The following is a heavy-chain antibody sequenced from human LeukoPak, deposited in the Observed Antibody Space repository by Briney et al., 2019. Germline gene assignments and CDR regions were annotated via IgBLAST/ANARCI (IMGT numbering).Heavy chain of an antibody. D-gene: IGHD3-22*01. CDR2: IKQDGSEK. CDR3: ARRLYYDSSFDY. J-gene: IGHJ4*02. Sequence: PGGSLRLSCAASGFTFSSYAMSWVRQAPGKGLEWVANIKQDGSEKYYVDSVKGRFTISRDNAKNSLYLQMNSLRAEDTAVYYCARRLYYDSSFDYWGQGTLVTVSS. CDR1: GFTFSSYA. V-gene: IGHV3-7*03.